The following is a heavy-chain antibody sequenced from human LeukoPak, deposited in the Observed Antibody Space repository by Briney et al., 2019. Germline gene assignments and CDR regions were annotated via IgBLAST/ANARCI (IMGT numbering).Heavy chain of an antibody. D-gene: IGHD3-22*01. CDR3: ARDDSSGYRYGAFDI. V-gene: IGHV4-30-4*08. Sequence: SETLSLTCAASGYSISSGYYWSWIRQPPGKGLEWIGYIYYSGSTYYNPSLKSRVTISVDTSKNQFSLKLSSVTAADTAVYYCARDDSSGYRYGAFDIWGQGTMVTVSS. J-gene: IGHJ3*02. CDR2: IYYSGST. CDR1: GYSISSGYY.